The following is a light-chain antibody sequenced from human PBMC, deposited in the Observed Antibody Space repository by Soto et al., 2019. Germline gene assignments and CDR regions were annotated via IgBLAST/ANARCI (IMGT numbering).Light chain of an antibody. J-gene: IGKJ3*01. CDR1: QSVSSY. CDR2: DAS. V-gene: IGKV3-11*01. Sequence: EIVLTQSPATLSLSPGERATLSCRASQSVSSYLAWYQQKPGQAPRLLIYDASNRATGIPARFSGSGSGTAFTLTISTLAPQDFARYQRQQRINWPPLTVAPGTKVDIK. CDR3: QQRINWPPLT.